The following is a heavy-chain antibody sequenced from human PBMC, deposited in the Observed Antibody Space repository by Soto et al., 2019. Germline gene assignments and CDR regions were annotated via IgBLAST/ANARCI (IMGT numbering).Heavy chain of an antibody. J-gene: IGHJ3*02. CDR2: ISYDGSNK. CDR3: AKDLETTVTDDAFDI. Sequence: QVQLVESGGGVVQPGRSLRLSCAASGFTFSSYGMHWVRQAPGKGLEWVAVISYDGSNKYYADSVKGRFTISRDNSKNTLYLQMNSLRAEDTAVYYCAKDLETTVTDDAFDIWGQGTMVTVSS. D-gene: IGHD4-17*01. CDR1: GFTFSSYG. V-gene: IGHV3-30*18.